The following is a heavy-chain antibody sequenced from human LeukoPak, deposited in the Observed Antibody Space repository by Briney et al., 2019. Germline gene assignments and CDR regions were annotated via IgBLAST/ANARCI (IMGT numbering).Heavy chain of an antibody. J-gene: IGHJ6*02. Sequence: GGSLRLSCAASGFIFDDYAMHWVRQAPGKGLEWVSLITGDGAGTYYEDSVRGRFTISRDNSKNSLCLIMNSLRTEDTALYYCTKGRLATVGGAKYAMDVWGQGTTVTVSS. CDR1: GFIFDDYA. CDR3: TKGRLATVGGAKYAMDV. V-gene: IGHV3-43*02. CDR2: ITGDGAGT. D-gene: IGHD5-24*01.